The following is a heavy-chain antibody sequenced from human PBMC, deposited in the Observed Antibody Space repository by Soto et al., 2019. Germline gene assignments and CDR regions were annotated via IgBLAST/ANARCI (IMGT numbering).Heavy chain of an antibody. CDR1: GYTFTAYY. V-gene: IGHV1-2*02. CDR3: ATDGPSNSGNLYAFDI. CDR2: INPNSGGT. Sequence: QVQLVQSGAEVKKPGASVKVSCKASGYTFTAYYMHWLRQAPGQGLEWMGWINPNSGGTKYAQKFQGRVTMATDTSTNTAYLELRSLRSDDTAVYFCATDGPSNSGNLYAFDIWGQGTMVTVSA. J-gene: IGHJ3*02. D-gene: IGHD5-12*01.